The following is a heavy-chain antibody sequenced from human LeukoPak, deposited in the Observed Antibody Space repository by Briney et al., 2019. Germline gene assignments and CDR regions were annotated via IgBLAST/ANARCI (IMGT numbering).Heavy chain of an antibody. D-gene: IGHD3-16*01. CDR3: ARSFLMSLGELLSGGFDV. V-gene: IGHV3-7*01. CDR2: IQHDGSDQ. Sequence: GGSLRLSCAASGFTFSNYWMSWLRQAPGKGLEWVANIQHDGSDQYYEDSVKGRFTISRDNAKDSLFLQMNSLRVEDTAVYFCARSFLMSLGELLSGGFDVWGQGAMVTVSS. J-gene: IGHJ3*01. CDR1: GFTFSNYW.